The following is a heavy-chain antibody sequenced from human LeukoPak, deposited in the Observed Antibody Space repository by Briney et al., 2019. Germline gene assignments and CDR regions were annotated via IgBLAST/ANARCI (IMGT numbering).Heavy chain of an antibody. CDR3: AKDSPDRFLEWNYAFDI. J-gene: IGHJ3*02. CDR1: GFTFSSYA. D-gene: IGHD3-3*01. CDR2: ISGSGGST. V-gene: IGHV3-23*01. Sequence: HPGGSLRLSCAASGFTFSSYAMSWVRQAPGKGLEWVSAISGSGGSTYYADSVKGRFTISRDNSKNTLCLQMNSLRAEDTAVYYCAKDSPDRFLEWNYAFDIWGQGTMVTVSS.